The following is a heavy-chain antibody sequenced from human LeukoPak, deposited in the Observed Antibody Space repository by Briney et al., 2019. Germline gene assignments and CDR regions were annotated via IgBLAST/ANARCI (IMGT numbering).Heavy chain of an antibody. J-gene: IGHJ4*02. CDR2: ISGSGGST. CDR3: AGTKNIAAAGRLDY. CDR1: GFTFSSYA. V-gene: IGHV3-23*01. Sequence: GGSLRPSCAASGFTFSSYAMSWVRQAPGKGLEWVSAISGSGGSTYYADSVKGRFTFSRDNSKNTLYLQMNSRRAEDTAVYYCAGTKNIAAAGRLDYWGQGTLVTVSS. D-gene: IGHD6-13*01.